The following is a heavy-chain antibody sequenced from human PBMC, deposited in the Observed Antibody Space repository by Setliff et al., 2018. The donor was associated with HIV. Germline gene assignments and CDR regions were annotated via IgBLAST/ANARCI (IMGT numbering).Heavy chain of an antibody. Sequence: ETLSLTCTVSGGSISSYYWSWIRQPPGKGLEWIGYIYYSGSTNYNPSLKSRVTISVDTSKNQFSLKLSSVTAADTAVYYCARDNRVMALNYYYYYMDVWGKGTTVTVS. J-gene: IGHJ6*03. CDR3: ARDNRVMALNYYYYYMDV. CDR2: IYYSGST. CDR1: GGSISSYY. V-gene: IGHV4-59*01. D-gene: IGHD2-21*01.